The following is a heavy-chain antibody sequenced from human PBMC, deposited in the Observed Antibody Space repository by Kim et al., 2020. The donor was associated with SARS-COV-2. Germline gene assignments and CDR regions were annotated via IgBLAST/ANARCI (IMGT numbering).Heavy chain of an antibody. Sequence: VKGRFTISRDNAKNSLYLQMNSLRDKDTAVYYCARPRGTNSVPCYYAMDVWGQGTTVTVSS. V-gene: IGHV3-48*02. D-gene: IGHD7-27*01. CDR3: ARPRGTNSVPCYYAMDV. J-gene: IGHJ6*02.